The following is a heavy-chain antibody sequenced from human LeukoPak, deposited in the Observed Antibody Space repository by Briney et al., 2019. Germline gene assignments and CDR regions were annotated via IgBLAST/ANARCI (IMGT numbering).Heavy chain of an antibody. CDR2: ISGSSGST. D-gene: IGHD6-13*01. Sequence: PGGSLRLSCAASGFTFSSYAMSWVRQAPGKGLEWVSAISGSSGSTYYADSVKGRFTISRDNSKNTLYLQMNSLRAEDTAVYYCANPRWVSSSWYSSAEYFQHWGQGTLVTVSS. J-gene: IGHJ1*01. V-gene: IGHV3-23*01. CDR3: ANPRWVSSSWYSSAEYFQH. CDR1: GFTFSSYA.